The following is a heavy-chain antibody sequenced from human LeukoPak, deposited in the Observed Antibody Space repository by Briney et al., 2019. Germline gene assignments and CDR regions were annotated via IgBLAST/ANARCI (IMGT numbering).Heavy chain of an antibody. D-gene: IGHD3-10*01. V-gene: IGHV3-66*01. Sequence: GGSLRLSCAASGFSVSSNYMSWVRQAPGKGLEWVSVIFSGVSTYFADPVKGRFTISRDNSKNTLYLQMNSLRAEDTALYYCARDRSGSGRFSYDNWGQGTLVTVSS. CDR2: IFSGVST. CDR1: GFSVSSNY. J-gene: IGHJ4*02. CDR3: ARDRSGSGRFSYDN.